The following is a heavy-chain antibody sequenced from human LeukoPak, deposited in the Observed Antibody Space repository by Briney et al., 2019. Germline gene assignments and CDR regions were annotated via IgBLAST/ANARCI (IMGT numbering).Heavy chain of an antibody. CDR3: ARVASNYDFDC. D-gene: IGHD4-11*01. CDR2: ISGGGERT. J-gene: IGHJ4*02. Sequence: GGSLRLSCAASGFTFSSYGMSWVRQAPGKGLEWVSEISGGGERTYYADSVKGRFTISRDNSKNTLYLQMNSLRAEDTALYYCARVASNYDFDCWGQGTLVTVSS. V-gene: IGHV3-23*01. CDR1: GFTFSSYG.